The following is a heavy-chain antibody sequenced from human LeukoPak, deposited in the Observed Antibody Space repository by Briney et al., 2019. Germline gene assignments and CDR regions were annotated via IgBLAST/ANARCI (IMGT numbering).Heavy chain of an antibody. D-gene: IGHD1-14*01. Sequence: APVKVSCKASGYTFTDYYMHWVRQAPGQGLEWMGWINPNTGATNYAQKFQGRVTMTRDTSIVTAYMELARLQSDDTALYYCAINQVDGTGIFDPWGQGTLVTLSS. CDR3: AINQVDGTGIFDP. V-gene: IGHV1-2*02. J-gene: IGHJ5*02. CDR2: INPNTGAT. CDR1: GYTFTDYY.